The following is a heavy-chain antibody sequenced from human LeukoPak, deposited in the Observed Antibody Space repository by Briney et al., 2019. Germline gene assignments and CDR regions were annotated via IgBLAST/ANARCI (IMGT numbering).Heavy chain of an antibody. D-gene: IGHD6-13*01. CDR2: ISYDGSNK. J-gene: IGHJ6*02. CDR1: GFTFSSYA. Sequence: GGSLRLSCAASGFTFSSYAMSWVRQAPGKGLEWVAVISYDGSNKYYADSVKGRFTISRDNSKNTLYLQMNSLRAEDTAVYYCARGGQQLGYYYYGMDVWGQGTTVTVSS. V-gene: IGHV3-30-3*01. CDR3: ARGGQQLGYYYYGMDV.